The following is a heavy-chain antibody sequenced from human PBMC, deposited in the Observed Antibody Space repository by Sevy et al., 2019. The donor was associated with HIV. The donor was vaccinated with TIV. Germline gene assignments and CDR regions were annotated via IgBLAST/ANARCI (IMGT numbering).Heavy chain of an antibody. J-gene: IGHJ6*03. CDR2: ITDSGIT. Sequence: SETLSLTCSVTGGSIRRGDYFWGWIRQSPGKGLEWIGSITDSGITYYNPSLKSRVTMSVDTSKSQFSLKLSSVTAADTAVHYCARLRGGYGNGWFYYYMDVWGKGTTVTVSS. CDR1: GGSIRRGDYF. V-gene: IGHV4-39*01. D-gene: IGHD3-10*01. CDR3: ARLRGGYGNGWFYYYMDV.